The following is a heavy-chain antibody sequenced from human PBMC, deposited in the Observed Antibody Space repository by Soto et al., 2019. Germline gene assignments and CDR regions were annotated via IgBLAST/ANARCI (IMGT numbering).Heavy chain of an antibody. D-gene: IGHD6-6*01. J-gene: IGHJ6*02. Sequence: SETLSLTCTVSGGSISSSSYYWGWIRQPPGKGLEWIGSIYYIGSNYYNPSLKSRVTISVDKSKNQFSLKLSSVTAADTAVYYCARPGGSSDDNYYGMDVWGQGTTLTVSS. CDR3: ARPGGSSDDNYYGMDV. V-gene: IGHV4-39*01. CDR1: GGSISSSSYY. CDR2: IYYIGSN.